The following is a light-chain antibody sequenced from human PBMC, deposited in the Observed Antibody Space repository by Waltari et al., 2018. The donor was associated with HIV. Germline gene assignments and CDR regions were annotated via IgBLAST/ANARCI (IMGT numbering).Light chain of an antibody. Sequence: QSVLTQPPSVSATPGQKVTISCSGSSSNISTNYLSCYQHFPGTVPKVIFYDNHKRSSGSPDRCSGSKAGTSATLDIAGLQTGDEAHYYGGTWDTSLSAWIFGTGTKVTVL. J-gene: IGLJ1*01. CDR2: DNH. CDR1: SSNISTNY. V-gene: IGLV1-51*01. CDR3: GTWDTSLSAWI.